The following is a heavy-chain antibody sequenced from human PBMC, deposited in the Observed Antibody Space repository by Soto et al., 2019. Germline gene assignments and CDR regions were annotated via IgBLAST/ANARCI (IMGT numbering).Heavy chain of an antibody. CDR3: ARLYCSSTSCYIGY. Sequence: GGSLRLSCAASGFTFSSYSMNWVRQAPGKGLEWVSSISSSSSYIYYADSVKGRFTISRDNAKNSLYLQMNSLRAEDTAVYYCARLYCSSTSCYIGYWGQGTLVTVSS. J-gene: IGHJ4*02. V-gene: IGHV3-21*01. CDR1: GFTFSSYS. CDR2: ISSSSSYI. D-gene: IGHD2-2*02.